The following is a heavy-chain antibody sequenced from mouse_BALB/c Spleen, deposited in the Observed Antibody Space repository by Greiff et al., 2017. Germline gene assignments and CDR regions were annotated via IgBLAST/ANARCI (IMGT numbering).Heavy chain of an antibody. CDR2: ISSGGSYT. Sequence: EVQVVESGGDLVKPGWSLKLSCAASGFTFSSYGMSWVRQTPDKRLEWVATISSGGSYTYYPDSVKGRFTISRDNAKNTLYLQMSSLKSEDTAMYYCARHYYGSPFAYWGQGTLVTVSA. CDR1: GFTFSSYG. V-gene: IGHV5-6*01. CDR3: ARHYYGSPFAY. D-gene: IGHD1-1*01. J-gene: IGHJ3*01.